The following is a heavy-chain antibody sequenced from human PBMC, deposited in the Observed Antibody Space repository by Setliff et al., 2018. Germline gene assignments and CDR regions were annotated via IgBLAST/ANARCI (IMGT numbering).Heavy chain of an antibody. CDR3: ARDMIVDFIRGGGWFDP. Sequence: ASVKVSCKASGGTFSSYAISWVRQAPGQGLEWMGGIIPIFGTANYAQKFQGRVTITADESTSTAYMELSSLRSEDTAVYYCARDMIVDFIRGGGWFDPWGQGTLVTV. D-gene: IGHD3-22*01. J-gene: IGHJ5*02. CDR2: IIPIFGTA. V-gene: IGHV1-69*13. CDR1: GGTFSSYA.